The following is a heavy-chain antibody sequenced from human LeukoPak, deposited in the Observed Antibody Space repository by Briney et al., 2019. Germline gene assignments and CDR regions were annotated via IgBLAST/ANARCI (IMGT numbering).Heavy chain of an antibody. CDR1: GFTFSSYS. V-gene: IGHV3-21*01. CDR2: ISSSSSYI. Sequence: PGGSLRLSCAASGFTFSSYSMNWVRQAPGKGLEWVSSISSSSSYIYYADSVKGRFTISRDNAKNSLYLRMNSLRAEDTAVYYCARGYYGSGSYYNSPWFDPWGQGTLVTVSS. CDR3: ARGYYGSGSYYNSPWFDP. J-gene: IGHJ5*02. D-gene: IGHD3-10*01.